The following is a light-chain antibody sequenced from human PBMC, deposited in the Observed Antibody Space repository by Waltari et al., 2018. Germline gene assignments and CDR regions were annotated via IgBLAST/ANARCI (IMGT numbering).Light chain of an antibody. J-gene: IGKJ5*01. Sequence: DIQMTQSPSSLSASVGDRVTITCRASQTISSYLNWYQQKPGKAPKLLIYAASSLQSGVPSRFSGSGSGTDFTLTISSLQAEDVATYYCHQYYTSPLTFGQGTRLEIK. CDR1: QTISSY. CDR2: AAS. V-gene: IGKV1-39*01. CDR3: HQYYTSPLT.